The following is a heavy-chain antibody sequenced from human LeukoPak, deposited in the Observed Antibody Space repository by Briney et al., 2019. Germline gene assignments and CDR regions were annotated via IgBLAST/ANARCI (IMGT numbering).Heavy chain of an antibody. Sequence: GGSLRLSCAASGFTFSSYAMSWVRQAPGKGLEWVSAISGSGGSTYYADSVKGRFSISRDNSKNTLYLQMNSLRAEDTAVYYCAKDNLHYYDSSGYWGQGTLVTVSS. CDR2: ISGSGGST. CDR3: AKDNLHYYDSSGY. V-gene: IGHV3-23*01. J-gene: IGHJ4*02. CDR1: GFTFSSYA. D-gene: IGHD3-22*01.